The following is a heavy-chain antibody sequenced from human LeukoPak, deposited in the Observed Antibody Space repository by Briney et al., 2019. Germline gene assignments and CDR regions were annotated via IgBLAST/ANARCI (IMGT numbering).Heavy chain of an antibody. D-gene: IGHD3-3*01. V-gene: IGHV4-4*07. CDR3: AGGNDFWSGYSDY. CDR1: GGSISSYY. J-gene: IGHJ4*02. Sequence: SETLSLTCTVSGGSISSYYWSWVRQAAGKGLEWIGRIYTSGSTNYNPSLKSRVTMSVDTSKNQFSLKLSSVTAADTAVYNCAGGNDFWSGYSDYWGQGTLVTVSS. CDR2: IYTSGST.